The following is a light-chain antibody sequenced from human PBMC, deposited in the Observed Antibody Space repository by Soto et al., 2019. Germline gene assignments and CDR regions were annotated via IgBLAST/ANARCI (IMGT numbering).Light chain of an antibody. V-gene: IGLV2-11*01. CDR3: CSYAGSLV. CDR2: DVS. CDR1: SSDVGEYDY. Sequence: QSALTQPRSVSGSPGQSVTISCTGTSSDVGEYDYVSWYQHHPGKAPKLMIYDVSQRPSGVPDRFSGSKSGSTASLTISGLQAEDEADYYCCSYAGSLVFGGGTKLTVL. J-gene: IGLJ2*01.